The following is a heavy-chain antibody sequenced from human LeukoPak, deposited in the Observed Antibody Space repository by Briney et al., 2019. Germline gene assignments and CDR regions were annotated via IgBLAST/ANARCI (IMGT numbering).Heavy chain of an antibody. CDR3: ARDGPGYSSGWYYFDY. CDR1: GFTFSSYA. J-gene: IGHJ4*02. V-gene: IGHV3-30*01. D-gene: IGHD6-19*01. CDR2: ISYDGSNK. Sequence: GGSLRLSCAASGFTFSSYAMHWVRQAPGKGLEWVAVISYDGSNKYYADSVKGRFTISRDNSKNTLYLQVNSLRAEDTAVYYCARDGPGYSSGWYYFDYWGQGTLVTVSS.